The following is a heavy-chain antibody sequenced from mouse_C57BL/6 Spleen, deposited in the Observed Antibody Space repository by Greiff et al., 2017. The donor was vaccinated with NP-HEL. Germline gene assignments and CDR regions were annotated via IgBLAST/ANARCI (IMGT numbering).Heavy chain of an antibody. CDR2: IDPSDSYT. J-gene: IGHJ2*01. V-gene: IGHV1-50*01. Sequence: QVQLQQPGAELVKPGASVKLSCKASGYTFTSYWMQWVKQRPGQGLEWIGEIDPSDSYTNYNQKFKGKATLTVDTTASTAYMPLSSLTSEDSAVYYCAGGYYGSGVLETFDYWGQGTTRTVSS. CDR1: GYTFTSYW. D-gene: IGHD1-1*01. CDR3: AGGYYGSGVLETFDY.